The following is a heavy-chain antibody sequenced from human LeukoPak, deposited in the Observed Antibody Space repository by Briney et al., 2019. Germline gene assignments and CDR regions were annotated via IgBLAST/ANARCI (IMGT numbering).Heavy chain of an antibody. CDR3: ARGGSYAPSAFDY. J-gene: IGHJ4*02. D-gene: IGHD1-26*01. CDR1: GFTFSSYS. V-gene: IGHV3-21*01. CDR2: ISSSSSYI. Sequence: GGSLRLSCAASGFTFSSYSMNWVRQAPGKGLEWVSSISSSSSYIYYADSVKGRFTISRDNAKNSLYLQMNSLRAEDTAVYYCARGGSYAPSAFDYWGQGTLVTVSS.